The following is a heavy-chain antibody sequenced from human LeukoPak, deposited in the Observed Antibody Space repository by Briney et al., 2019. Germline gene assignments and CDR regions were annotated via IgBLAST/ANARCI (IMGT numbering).Heavy chain of an antibody. V-gene: IGHV1-46*01. Sequence: GASVKVSYKASGYTFTTDYIHWVRQAPGQGLEWMGIINPSGGSTNYAQNFQGRVTMTRDTSTSTVYMELSSLRSEDTAVYYCASPGGIVGATNGDDAFDIWGQGTMVTVSS. CDR2: INPSGGST. D-gene: IGHD1-26*01. CDR1: GYTFTTDY. J-gene: IGHJ3*02. CDR3: ASPGGIVGATNGDDAFDI.